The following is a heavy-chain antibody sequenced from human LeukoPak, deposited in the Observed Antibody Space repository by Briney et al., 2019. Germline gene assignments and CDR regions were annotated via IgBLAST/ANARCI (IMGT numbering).Heavy chain of an antibody. CDR3: AKDSGFSVSYFSN. J-gene: IGHJ4*02. CDR2: ISGFSGNI. V-gene: IGHV3-23*01. Sequence: GGSLRLSCTASGFTFSDYAMSWVRQAPGKGLEWVSDISGFSGNIYYADSVKGRFTISRDNSKSTLYLRMNSLRAEDTATYYCAKDSGFSVSYFSNWGQGILVTVSS. CDR1: GFTFSDYA. D-gene: IGHD1-26*01.